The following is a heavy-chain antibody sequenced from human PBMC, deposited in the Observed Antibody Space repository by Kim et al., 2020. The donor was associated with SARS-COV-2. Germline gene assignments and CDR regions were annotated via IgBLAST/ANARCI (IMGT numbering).Heavy chain of an antibody. CDR3: ARGYYDILTGYYGYYFDY. V-gene: IGHV4-59*01. CDR2: IYYSGST. J-gene: IGHJ4*02. Sequence: SETLSLTCTVSGGSISSYYWSWIRQPPGKGLEWIGYIYYSGSTNYNPSLKSRVTISVDTSKNQFSLKLSSVTAADTAVYYCARGYYDILTGYYGYYFDYWGQGTLVTVSS. CDR1: GGSISSYY. D-gene: IGHD3-9*01.